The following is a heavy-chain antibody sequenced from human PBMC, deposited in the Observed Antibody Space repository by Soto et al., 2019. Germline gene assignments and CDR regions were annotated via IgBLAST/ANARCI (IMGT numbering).Heavy chain of an antibody. CDR2: INHSGST. J-gene: IGHJ5*02. CDR3: AWSNWDANNWFDP. D-gene: IGHD1-1*01. CDR1: GGSFSGYY. Sequence: PSETLSLTCAGYGGSFSGYYWSWIRQPPGKGLEWIGEINHSGSTNYNPSLKSRVTISVDTSKNQFSLKLSSVTAADTAVYYCAWSNWDANNWFDPWGQGTLVTVSS. V-gene: IGHV4-34*01.